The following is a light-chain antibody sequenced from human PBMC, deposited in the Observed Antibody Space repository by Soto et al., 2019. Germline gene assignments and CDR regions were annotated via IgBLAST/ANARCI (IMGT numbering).Light chain of an antibody. CDR3: QPYNNWPLT. CDR1: QSVSSSY. V-gene: IGKV3-20*01. Sequence: EIVLTQSPGTLSLSPGERATLSCRASQSVSSSYLAWCQQKPGQAPRLLIYGASSRATGIPDRFSGSGSGTDFTLTINRLEPEDFAVYYCQPYNNWPLTFGGGNKV. CDR2: GAS. J-gene: IGKJ4*01.